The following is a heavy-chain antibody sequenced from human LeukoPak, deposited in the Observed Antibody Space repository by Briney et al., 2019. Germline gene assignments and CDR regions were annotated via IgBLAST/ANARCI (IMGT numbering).Heavy chain of an antibody. J-gene: IGHJ3*02. Sequence: SETLSLTCTVSGGSISSGTYYWSWIRQPAGKGLEWIGRVYTSGSANYNPSLKSRVAISIDTSKNQFSLRLSSVTAADTAVYYCARYIHYYDDTRRLDAFDMWGQGTMVIVSP. V-gene: IGHV4-61*02. CDR3: ARYIHYYDDTRRLDAFDM. CDR2: VYTSGSA. D-gene: IGHD3-22*01. CDR1: GGSISSGTYY.